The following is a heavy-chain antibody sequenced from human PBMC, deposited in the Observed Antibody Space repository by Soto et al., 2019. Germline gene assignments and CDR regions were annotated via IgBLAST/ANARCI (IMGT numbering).Heavy chain of an antibody. CDR2: ISYDGSNK. J-gene: IGHJ4*02. Sequence: GGSLRISCAASEFAFSSYRMHWVRQAPGKGLEWVAVISYDGSNKYYADSVKGRFTISRDNSKNTLYLQMNSLRAEDTAMYYCAKENGVSGYYFDSWGQGTLVTVSS. V-gene: IGHV3-30*18. CDR3: AKENGVSGYYFDS. D-gene: IGHD3-9*01. CDR1: EFAFSSYR.